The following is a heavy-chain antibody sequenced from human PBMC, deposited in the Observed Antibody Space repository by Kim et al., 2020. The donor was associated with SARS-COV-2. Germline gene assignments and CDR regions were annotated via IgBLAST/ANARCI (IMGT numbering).Heavy chain of an antibody. J-gene: IGHJ2*01. Sequence: SETLSLTCAVYGGSFSGYYWSWIRQPPGKGLEWIGEINHSGSTNYNPSLKSRVTISVDTSKNQFSLKLSSVTAADTAVYYCARGHFNIVLMVYASWYFDLWGRGTLVTVSS. CDR3: ARGHFNIVLMVYASWYFDL. V-gene: IGHV4-34*01. CDR2: INHSGST. D-gene: IGHD2-8*01. CDR1: GGSFSGYY.